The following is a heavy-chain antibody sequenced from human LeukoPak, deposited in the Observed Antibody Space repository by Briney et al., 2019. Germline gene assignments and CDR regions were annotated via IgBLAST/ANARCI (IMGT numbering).Heavy chain of an antibody. V-gene: IGHV4-59*12. J-gene: IGHJ4*02. CDR1: GGSISSYY. D-gene: IGHD3-22*01. Sequence: SETLSLTCTVSGGSISSYYWSWIRQPPGKGLEWIGYIYYSGSTYYNPSLKSRVTISVDTSKNQFSLKLSSVTAADTAVYYCARGPYYYDSKTFDYWGQGTLVTVSS. CDR3: ARGPYYYDSKTFDY. CDR2: IYYSGST.